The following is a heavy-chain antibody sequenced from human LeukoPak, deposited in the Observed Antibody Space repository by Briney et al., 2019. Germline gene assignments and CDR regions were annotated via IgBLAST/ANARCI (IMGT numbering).Heavy chain of an antibody. V-gene: IGHV4-39*01. CDR2: FYYNGAT. Sequence: AETLSLTCTVSGASISSNSFYWGWLRQPPGKGLEWFGTFYYNGATSDNPSLKSRVSMSEDTSASQFSRKLPSVTAADSAVYSCAVLLYRLVRWFDSWGRGTLVSVSS. J-gene: IGHJ5*01. CDR3: AVLLYRLVRWFDS. CDR1: GASISSNSFY. D-gene: IGHD6-6*01.